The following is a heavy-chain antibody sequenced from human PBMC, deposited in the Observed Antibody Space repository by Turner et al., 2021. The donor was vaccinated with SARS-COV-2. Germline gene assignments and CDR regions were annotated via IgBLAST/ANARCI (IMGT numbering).Heavy chain of an antibody. V-gene: IGHV3-33*01. CDR3: AMGGYCSSTSCYTDYYYYGMDV. J-gene: IGHJ6*02. Sequence: QVQLVESGGGVVQPGRSLRLSCAASGFTLSSYGMHWVRQAPGKGLEWVGVIWYDGSNKYYGDSGKGRFTISRDNSKNTLYLQMNSLRAEDTAVYNCAMGGYCSSTSCYTDYYYYGMDVWGQGTTVTVSS. D-gene: IGHD2-2*02. CDR2: IWYDGSNK. CDR1: GFTLSSYG.